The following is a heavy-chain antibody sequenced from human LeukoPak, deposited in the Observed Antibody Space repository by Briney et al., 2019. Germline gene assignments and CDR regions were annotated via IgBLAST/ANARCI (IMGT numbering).Heavy chain of an antibody. D-gene: IGHD3-10*01. CDR1: GFTFDDYA. V-gene: IGHV3-9*01. CDR2: ISWNSGSI. CDR3: AKDISYYYGSGSYYNAPGGDY. Sequence: GRSLRLSCAASGFTFDDYAMHWVRQAPGKGLEWVSGISWNSGSIGYADSVKGRFTISRDNAKNSLYLQMNSLRAEDTALYYCAKDISYYYGSGSYYNAPGGDYWGQGTLVTVSS. J-gene: IGHJ4*02.